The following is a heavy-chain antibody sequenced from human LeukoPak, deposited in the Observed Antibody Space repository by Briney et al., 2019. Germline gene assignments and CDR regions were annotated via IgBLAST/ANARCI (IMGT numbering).Heavy chain of an antibody. CDR1: GGTFSSYA. J-gene: IGHJ3*02. CDR2: IIPIFGTA. CDR3: ARDLRVLEWLPLGAFDI. Sequence: GASVKVSCKASGGTFSSYAISWVRQAPGQGLEWMGGIIPIFGTANYAQKFQGRVTITADESTSTAYMELSSLRSEDTAVYYCARDLRVLEWLPLGAFDIWGQGTMVTVSS. D-gene: IGHD3-3*01. V-gene: IGHV1-69*13.